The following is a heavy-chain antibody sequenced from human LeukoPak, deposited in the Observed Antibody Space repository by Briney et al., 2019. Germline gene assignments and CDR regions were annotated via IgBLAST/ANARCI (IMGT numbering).Heavy chain of an antibody. CDR3: AKSSYYDSSGYYREYYFDY. D-gene: IGHD3-22*01. CDR2: ISSSGSST. Sequence: GSLRLSCAASGFTFSSFAMSWVRQAPGKGLEWVSAISSSGSSTYFADSVKGRVTVSRDNSKSTLYLQMNSLRAEDTAVYYCAKSSYYDSSGYYREYYFDYWGQGTLVTVSS. V-gene: IGHV3-23*01. CDR1: GFTFSSFA. J-gene: IGHJ4*02.